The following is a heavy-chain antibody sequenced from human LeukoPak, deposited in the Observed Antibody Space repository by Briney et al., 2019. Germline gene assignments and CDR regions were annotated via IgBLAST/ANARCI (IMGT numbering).Heavy chain of an antibody. Sequence: PGGSLRLSCAASGFTFSSYAVSWVRQAPGKGLEWVSYISSSGSTIYYADSVKGRFTISRDNAKNSLYLQMNSLRAGDTAVYYCARDLGGDYYFDYWGQGTLVTVSS. CDR1: GFTFSSYA. CDR2: ISSSGSTI. V-gene: IGHV3-48*04. J-gene: IGHJ4*02. D-gene: IGHD2-21*01. CDR3: ARDLGGDYYFDY.